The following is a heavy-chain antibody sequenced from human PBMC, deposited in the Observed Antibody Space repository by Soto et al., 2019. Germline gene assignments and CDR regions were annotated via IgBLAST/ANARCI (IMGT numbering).Heavy chain of an antibody. CDR1: GYTFTDYD. D-gene: IGHD2-21*02. Sequence: QVQVVQSRAEVKKPGASVKVSCKTSGYTFTDYDINWVRQAPGQGLEYMGWVSTENSNAGYAQQFRGRVSMTTNTSISTAYLELTDLRYEDTAVYYCEVTTGYWGQGTMVTVSS. CDR3: EVTTGY. J-gene: IGHJ4*02. V-gene: IGHV1-8*01. CDR2: VSTENSNA.